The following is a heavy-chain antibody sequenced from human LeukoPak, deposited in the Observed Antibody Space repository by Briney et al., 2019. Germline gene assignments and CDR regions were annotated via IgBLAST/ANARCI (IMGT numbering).Heavy chain of an antibody. J-gene: IGHJ4*02. V-gene: IGHV3-7*01. D-gene: IGHD4-17*01. Sequence: GGSLRLSCAASGFIFSSRWMSRVRQAPGKGLEWVASINQDGSDKRHADSVRGRFTISRDNAKNSLSLQVNSPRAEDTAIYYCATLKDAVTTFDNWGQGTLVTVSS. CDR1: GFIFSSRW. CDR2: INQDGSDK. CDR3: ATLKDAVTTFDN.